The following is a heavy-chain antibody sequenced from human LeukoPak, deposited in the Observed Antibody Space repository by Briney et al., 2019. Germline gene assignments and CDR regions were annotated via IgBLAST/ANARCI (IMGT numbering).Heavy chain of an antibody. CDR1: GYIFSAYW. Sequence: GESLKISCKGFGYIFSAYWIAWVRQLPGKGLEWMGIIYPDDSDTRYSPSFQGQVTISADKSVSTAYLPWSSLKASDTAMYYCARPNITSYYDSRGYDAFDVWGQGTMVTVSS. CDR2: IYPDDSDT. V-gene: IGHV5-51*01. CDR3: ARPNITSYYDSRGYDAFDV. J-gene: IGHJ3*01. D-gene: IGHD3-22*01.